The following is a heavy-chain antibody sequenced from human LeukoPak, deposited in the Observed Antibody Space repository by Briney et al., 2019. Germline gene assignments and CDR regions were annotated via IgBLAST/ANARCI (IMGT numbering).Heavy chain of an antibody. V-gene: IGHV4-30-4*01. Sequence: SETLSLTCTVSGGSISSGDYYWSWIRQPPGKGLEWIGYIYYSGSTYYNPSLKSRVTISVDTSKNQFSLKLGSVTAADTAVYYCARVLGPAVIDYWGQGTLVTVSS. J-gene: IGHJ4*02. D-gene: IGHD3-3*02. CDR3: ARVLGPAVIDY. CDR2: IYYSGST. CDR1: GGSISSGDYY.